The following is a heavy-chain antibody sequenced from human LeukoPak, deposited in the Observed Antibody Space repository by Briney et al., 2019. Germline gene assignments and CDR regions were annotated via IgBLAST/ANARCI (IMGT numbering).Heavy chain of an antibody. CDR3: TTPISPAANAPGY. CDR2: IKSKTDGGTT. CDR1: GFTFSNAW. V-gene: IGHV3-15*01. J-gene: IGHJ4*02. D-gene: IGHD4/OR15-4a*01. Sequence: RGGSLRLSCAASGFTFSNAWMSWVRQAPGRGLEWVGRIKSKTDGGTTDYAAPVKGRFTISRDDSKNTLYLQMNSLRTEDTAVYYCTTPISPAANAPGYWGQGTLVTVSS.